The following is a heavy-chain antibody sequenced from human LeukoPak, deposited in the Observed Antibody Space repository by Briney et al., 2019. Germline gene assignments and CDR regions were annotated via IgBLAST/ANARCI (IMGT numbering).Heavy chain of an antibody. D-gene: IGHD3-9*01. V-gene: IGHV3-9*01. CDR3: AKDMASYYDILTGLSK. CDR1: GVTFHDYA. CDR2: ISWNSGSI. Sequence: GGSLRLSCAASGVTFHDYAMHGVREAPGKALEWLSGISWNSGSIGYADSVKGRFTISRDNAKNSLYLQMNSLRAEDTALYYCAKDMASYYDILTGLSKWGQGTLVTVSS. J-gene: IGHJ4*02.